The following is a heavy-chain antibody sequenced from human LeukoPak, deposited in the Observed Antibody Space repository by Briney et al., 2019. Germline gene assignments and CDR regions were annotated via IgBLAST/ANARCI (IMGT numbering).Heavy chain of an antibody. D-gene: IGHD5-12*01. J-gene: IGHJ4*02. CDR2: IDPSDSYT. CDR1: RYSFTNYW. V-gene: IGHV5-10-1*01. Sequence: GESLKISCKGSRYSFTNYWISWVRQMPGKGLEWMGRIDPSDSYTNYSPSFQGHVTISADKSISTAYLQWSSLKASDTAMYYLAGGGGYSGYAPYWGQGTLVTVSS. CDR3: AGGGGYSGYAPY.